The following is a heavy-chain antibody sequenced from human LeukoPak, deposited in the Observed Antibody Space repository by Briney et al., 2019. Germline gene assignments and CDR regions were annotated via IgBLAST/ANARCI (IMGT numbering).Heavy chain of an antibody. CDR1: GDSINSLDL. V-gene: IGHV4-4*02. CDR3: AGLVGRYSSGLYYYYFDY. D-gene: IGHD3-22*01. J-gene: IGHJ4*02. CDR2: MYLSGTT. Sequence: SGTLSLTCTVSGDSINSLDLWSWVRQPPGKGLEWIGEMYLSGTTHSNPSVKSRVTISIDKSKNQFFLNLSSVTAADTAVYYCAGLVGRYSSGLYYYYFDYWGQGTLVTVSP.